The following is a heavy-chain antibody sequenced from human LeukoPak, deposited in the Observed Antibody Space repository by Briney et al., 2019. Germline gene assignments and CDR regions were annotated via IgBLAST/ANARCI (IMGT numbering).Heavy chain of an antibody. D-gene: IGHD3-22*01. V-gene: IGHV1-3*01. CDR2: INAGNGNT. CDR1: GYTLTELS. Sequence: ASVKVSCKVSGYTLTELSMHWVRQAPGQRLEWMGWINAGNGNTKYSQKFQGRVTITRDTSASTAYMELSSLRSEDTAVYYCARDQPHYDSSGYYYGAFDIWGQGTMVTVSS. J-gene: IGHJ3*02. CDR3: ARDQPHYDSSGYYYGAFDI.